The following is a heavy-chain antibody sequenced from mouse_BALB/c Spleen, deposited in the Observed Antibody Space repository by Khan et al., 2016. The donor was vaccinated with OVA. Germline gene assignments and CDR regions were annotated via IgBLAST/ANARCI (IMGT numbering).Heavy chain of an antibody. CDR1: GYTFTSYT. V-gene: IGHV1-4*01. J-gene: IGHJ3*01. Sequence: QVQLKQSGAELARPGASVKMSCKASGYTFTSYTIHWIKLRPGQGLEWIGYINPSNGYTNYNQKFKDKATLTADKSSTTAYMQLSSLTSDDSAVYYWVRDEAYHRNGGWFAYWGQGTLVTVSA. CDR2: INPSNGYT. D-gene: IGHD2-14*01. CDR3: VRDEAYHRNGGWFAY.